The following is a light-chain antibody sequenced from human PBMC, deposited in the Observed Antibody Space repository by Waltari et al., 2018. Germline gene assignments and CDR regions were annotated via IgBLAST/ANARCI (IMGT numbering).Light chain of an antibody. CDR3: QQYDSIGLT. J-gene: IGKJ4*01. V-gene: IGKV3-20*01. CDR1: QSVSNNF. CDR2: GAS. Sequence: EIVLTQSPGTLSLSPGERATLSCRASQSVSNNFLNWYQQKPGQAPRLLIYGASSRATGIPDRFSGSGSGTDFTLTISRLEPEDLAVYYCQQYDSIGLTFGGGTKVEI.